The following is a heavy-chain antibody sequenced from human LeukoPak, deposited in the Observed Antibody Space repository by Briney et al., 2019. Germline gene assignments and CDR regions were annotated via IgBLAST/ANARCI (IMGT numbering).Heavy chain of an antibody. CDR1: GGSFSGYY. V-gene: IGHV4-34*01. Sequence: PSETLSLTCAVYGGSFSGYYWSWIRQPPGKGLEWIGEINHSGSTNYNPSLKSRVTISVDTSKNQFSLKLSSVTAADTAVYYCARGRRYYYMDVWDKGTTVTVSS. CDR2: INHSGST. J-gene: IGHJ6*03. CDR3: ARGRRYYYMDV.